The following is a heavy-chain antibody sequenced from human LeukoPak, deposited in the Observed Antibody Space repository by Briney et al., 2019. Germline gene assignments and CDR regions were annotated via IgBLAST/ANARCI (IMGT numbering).Heavy chain of an antibody. V-gene: IGHV3-43*02. CDR2: ISGDGGST. Sequence: QPGGSLRLSCAAPGLITDDYAIHWVRQAPGKGLEWVSLISGDGGSTFYADSVKGRFTISRDNAKNSLYLQMNSLRAEDTAVYNCARTAGYSSIVFDIWGQGTMVTVSS. D-gene: IGHD2-2*01. CDR3: ARTAGYSSIVFDI. CDR1: GLITDDYA. J-gene: IGHJ3*02.